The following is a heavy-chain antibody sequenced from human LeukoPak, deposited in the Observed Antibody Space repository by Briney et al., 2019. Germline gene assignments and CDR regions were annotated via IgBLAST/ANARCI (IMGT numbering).Heavy chain of an antibody. Sequence: VASVKVSCKASGYTFTGYYMHWVRQAPGQGLEWMGWINPNSGGTNYAQKFQGRVTMTRDTSISTAYMELSRLRSDDTAVYYCARALAAALPSIYYYGMDVWGQGTTVTVSS. J-gene: IGHJ6*02. D-gene: IGHD6-13*01. CDR2: INPNSGGT. CDR1: GYTFTGYY. CDR3: ARALAAALPSIYYYGMDV. V-gene: IGHV1-2*02.